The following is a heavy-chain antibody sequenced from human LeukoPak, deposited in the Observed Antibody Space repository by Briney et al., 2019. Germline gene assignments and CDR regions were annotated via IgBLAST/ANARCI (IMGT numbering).Heavy chain of an antibody. J-gene: IGHJ4*02. Sequence: SETLSLTCTVSGGSITHYYWSWLRQPPGKGLEWIGYIYYTGSTTYNPSLKSRVTISVDTSKSQFSLKLSSVTAADTAVYYCARSRSLYCSGGSCYSDYWGQGTLVTVSS. V-gene: IGHV4-59*12. CDR3: ARSRSLYCSGGSCYSDY. D-gene: IGHD2-15*01. CDR1: GGSITHYY. CDR2: IYYTGST.